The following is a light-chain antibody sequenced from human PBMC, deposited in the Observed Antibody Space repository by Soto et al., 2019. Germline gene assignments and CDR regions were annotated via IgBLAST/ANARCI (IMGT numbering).Light chain of an antibody. CDR1: TSNIGSQT. CDR2: SDD. J-gene: IGLJ3*02. CDR3: AAWDGNRKGWL. Sequence: QSVLTQPPSASGTPGQRVTISCSGDTSNIGSQTVNWYQQFPGTAPRLLVYSDDQWPSGVPDRFSGSKSGTSASLVINGLQSEDEATYYCAAWDGNRKGWLFGGGTKLTVL. V-gene: IGLV1-44*01.